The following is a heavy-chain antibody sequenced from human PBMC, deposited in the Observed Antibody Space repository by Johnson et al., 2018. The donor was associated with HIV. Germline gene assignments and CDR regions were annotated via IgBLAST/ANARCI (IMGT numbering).Heavy chain of an antibody. J-gene: IGHJ3*02. Sequence: VQLVESGGGLVKPGGSLRLSCVASGFTFSNAWMSWVRQAPGKGLEWVSVIYSGGSTYYADSVKGRFTISRDNSRNTLYLQMNSLRAEDTAVYYCARDSPKQWLGVDAFDIWGQGTMVTVSS. CDR1: GFTFSNAW. CDR3: ARDSPKQWLGVDAFDI. CDR2: IYSGGST. V-gene: IGHV3-66*01. D-gene: IGHD6-19*01.